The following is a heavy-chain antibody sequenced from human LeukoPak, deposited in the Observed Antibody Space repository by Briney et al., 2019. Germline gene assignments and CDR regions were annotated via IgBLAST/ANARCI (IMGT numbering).Heavy chain of an antibody. Sequence: ASLKVSCKASGYTFTGYYMHWVRQAPGQGLEWMGWINPNSGGTNYAQKFQDRVTMTRDTSISTAYMELSRLRSDDTAVYYCARKIARGSFDPWGQGTLVTVSS. CDR3: ARKIARGSFDP. J-gene: IGHJ5*02. D-gene: IGHD3-10*01. CDR2: INPNSGGT. CDR1: GYTFTGYY. V-gene: IGHV1-2*02.